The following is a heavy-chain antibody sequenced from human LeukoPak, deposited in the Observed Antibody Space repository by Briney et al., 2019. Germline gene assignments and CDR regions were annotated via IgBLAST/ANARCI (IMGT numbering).Heavy chain of an antibody. CDR1: GFTFSSYT. CDR3: AKDLVGGSMDV. D-gene: IGHD1-26*01. J-gene: IGHJ6*02. Sequence: GGSLRLSCAASGFTFSSYTMHWVRQAPGKGLEWVAVISYDGSNKYYADSVQGRFTISRDNSKNTLYLQMNSLTAEDTAVYYCAKDLVGGSMDVWGQGTTVTVSS. V-gene: IGHV3-30*04. CDR2: ISYDGSNK.